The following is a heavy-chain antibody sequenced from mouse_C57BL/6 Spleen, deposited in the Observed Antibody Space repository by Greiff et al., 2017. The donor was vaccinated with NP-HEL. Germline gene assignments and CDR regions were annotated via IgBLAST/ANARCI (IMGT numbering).Heavy chain of an antibody. CDR2: IYPGDGDT. Sequence: QVQLKQSGPELVKPGASVKISCKASGYAFSSSWMNWVKQRPGKGLEWIGRIYPGDGDTNYNGKFKGKATLTADKSSSTAYMQLSSLTSEDSAVYFCARNPPYYGNHVYYFDYWGQGTTLTVSS. D-gene: IGHD2-10*01. J-gene: IGHJ2*01. CDR1: GYAFSSSW. CDR3: ARNPPYYGNHVYYFDY. V-gene: IGHV1-82*01.